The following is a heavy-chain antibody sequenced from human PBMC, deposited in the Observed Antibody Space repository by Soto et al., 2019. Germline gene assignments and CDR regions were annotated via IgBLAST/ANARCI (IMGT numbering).Heavy chain of an antibody. J-gene: IGHJ4*02. Sequence: EVQLVESGGGLVQRGGSLRLSCAASGFTFSSYWMSWVRQAPGKGLEWVANIKQDGSEKYYVDSVKGRFTISRDNAKNSLYLQMNSLRAEDTAVYYCARYRFHMCVFHLCDYWGQGTLVTVSS. CDR1: GFTFSSYW. CDR3: ARYRFHMCVFHLCDY. D-gene: IGHD3-3*01. CDR2: IKQDGSEK. V-gene: IGHV3-7*01.